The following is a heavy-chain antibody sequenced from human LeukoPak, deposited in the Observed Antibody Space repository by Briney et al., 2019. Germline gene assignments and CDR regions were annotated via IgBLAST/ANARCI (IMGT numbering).Heavy chain of an antibody. CDR2: ISIGSSYT. CDR1: GLTFSDYY. CDR3: ARGHYELWF. J-gene: IGHJ1*01. V-gene: IGHV3-11*06. D-gene: IGHD3-16*01. Sequence: KPGGSLRLSCAASGLTFSDYYMSWIRQAPGKGLEWVSYISIGSSYTNYADSVKGRFTISRDDAKSSLYLQMNSLRAEDTAVYYCARGHYELWFWGQGTLVTVSS.